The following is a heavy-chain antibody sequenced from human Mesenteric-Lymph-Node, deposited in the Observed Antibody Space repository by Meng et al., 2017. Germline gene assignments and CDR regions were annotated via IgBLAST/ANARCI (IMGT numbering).Heavy chain of an antibody. D-gene: IGHD5-12*01. CDR3: ASPEADIVATLGFDD. CDR2: INRDGGST. Sequence: GESLKISCEASGLSFDDFGMYWVRQAPGKGLEWVSLINRDGGSTYYADSVKGRFTISRDNSKNTLYLQMNSLRAEDKAVYYCASPEADIVATLGFDDWGQGTLVTVSS. V-gene: IGHV3-NL1*01. J-gene: IGHJ4*02. CDR1: GLSFDDFG.